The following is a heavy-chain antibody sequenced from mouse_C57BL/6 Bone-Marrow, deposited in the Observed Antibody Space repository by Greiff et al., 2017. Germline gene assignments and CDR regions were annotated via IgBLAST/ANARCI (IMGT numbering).Heavy chain of an antibody. J-gene: IGHJ4*01. CDR2: ISSGSSTI. CDR3: ARRGTVVAFYAMDY. Sequence: EVQLQESGGGLVKPGGSLKLSCAASGFTFSDYGMHWVRQAPEKGLEWVAYISSGSSTIYYADTVKGRFTISRDNAKNTLFLQMTSLRSEDTAMYYGARRGTVVAFYAMDYWGQGTSVTVSS. D-gene: IGHD1-1*01. V-gene: IGHV5-17*01. CDR1: GFTFSDYG.